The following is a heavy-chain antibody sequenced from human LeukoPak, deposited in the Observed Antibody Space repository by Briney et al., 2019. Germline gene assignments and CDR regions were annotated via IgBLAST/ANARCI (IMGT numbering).Heavy chain of an antibody. CDR1: GFTFSSYS. Sequence: GGSLRLSCAASGFTFSSYSMNWGRQAPGKGLEWVSSISSSSSYIYYADSVKGRFTTSRDNAKNSLYLQMNSLRAEDTAVYYCASRAYIAAAGPVDYWGQGTLVTVSS. CDR3: ASRAYIAAAGPVDY. J-gene: IGHJ4*02. V-gene: IGHV3-21*01. CDR2: ISSSSSYI. D-gene: IGHD6-13*01.